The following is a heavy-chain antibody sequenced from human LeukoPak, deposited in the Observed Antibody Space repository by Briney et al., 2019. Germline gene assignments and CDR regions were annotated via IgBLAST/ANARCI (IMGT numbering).Heavy chain of an antibody. CDR2: ITDGGSYI. CDR1: GFIFSTYS. J-gene: IGHJ4*02. D-gene: IGHD5-24*01. Sequence: GGSLRLSCAASGFIFSTYSMDWVRQAPGKGLEWVSSITDGGSYIYYADSVKGRFTTSRDNAKNSLYLQMNSLRAEDTAVYYCAKEYNGYNGVFDYWGQGTLVTVSS. V-gene: IGHV3-21*01. CDR3: AKEYNGYNGVFDY.